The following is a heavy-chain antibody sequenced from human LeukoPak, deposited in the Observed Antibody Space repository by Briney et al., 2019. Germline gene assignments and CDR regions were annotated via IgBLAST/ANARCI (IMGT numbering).Heavy chain of an antibody. CDR1: GFTFSSYA. J-gene: IGHJ4*02. CDR3: ARNTGSGWYLGYFDY. CDR2: ISYDGSNK. D-gene: IGHD6-19*01. Sequence: GRSLRLSCVASGFTFSSYAMHWVRQAPGKGLEWVAVISYDGSNKYYADSVKGRFTISRDNSKNTLYLQMNSLRAEDTAVYYCARNTGSGWYLGYFDYWGQGTLVTVSS. V-gene: IGHV3-30-3*01.